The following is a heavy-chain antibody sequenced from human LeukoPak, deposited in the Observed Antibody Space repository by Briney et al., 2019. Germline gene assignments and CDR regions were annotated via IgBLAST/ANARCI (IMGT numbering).Heavy chain of an antibody. J-gene: IGHJ1*01. CDR1: GFTFSSYW. CDR2: IKSDGST. V-gene: IGHV3-74*01. D-gene: IGHD3-22*01. Sequence: GGSLRLSCAASGFTFSSYWMHWVRQIPGKGLVWVSRIKSDGSTNYAGSVKGRFTISRDNAKNTLSLQMNSLRAEDTGVYYCARAPSEIGGYYPEYFRHWGQGTLVTVSS. CDR3: ARAPSEIGGYYPEYFRH.